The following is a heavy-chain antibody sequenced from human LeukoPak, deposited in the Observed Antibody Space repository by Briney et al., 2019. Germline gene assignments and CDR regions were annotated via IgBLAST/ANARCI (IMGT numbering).Heavy chain of an antibody. CDR1: GFTFSNHW. D-gene: IGHD3-9*01. CDR2: INSDGSST. V-gene: IGHV3-74*01. CDR3: ARDGGYFDWLYHYFDY. J-gene: IGHJ4*02. Sequence: PGGSLRLSCAASGFTFSNHWMHWVRQAPVKGLIWVSRINSDGSSTTYADSVKGRFTISRDNAKNTLYLQMNSLRAEDTAVYYCARDGGYFDWLYHYFDYWGQGTLVTVSS.